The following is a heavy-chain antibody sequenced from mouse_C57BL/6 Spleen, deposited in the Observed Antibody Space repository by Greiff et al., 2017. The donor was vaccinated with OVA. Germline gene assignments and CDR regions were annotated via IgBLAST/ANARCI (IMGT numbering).Heavy chain of an antibody. D-gene: IGHD2-3*01. J-gene: IGHJ2*01. Sequence: EVKLQQSGPELVKPGASVKISCKASGYTFTDYYMNWVKQSHGKSLEWIGDINPNNGGTSYNQKFKGKATLTVDKSSSTAYMELRSLTSEDSAVYYCARSGGYYGEYWGQGTTLTVSS. CDR1: GYTFTDYY. CDR2: INPNNGGT. V-gene: IGHV1-26*01. CDR3: ARSGGYYGEY.